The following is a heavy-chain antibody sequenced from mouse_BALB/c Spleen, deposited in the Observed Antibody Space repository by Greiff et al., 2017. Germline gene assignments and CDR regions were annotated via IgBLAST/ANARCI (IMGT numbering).Heavy chain of an antibody. CDR1: GFTFSSYA. CDR3: ARRYDYDGYAMDY. CDR2: ISSGGSYT. Sequence: EVKLVESGGGLVKPGGSLKLSCSASGFTFSSYAMSWVRQSPEKRLEWVAEISSGGSYTYYPDTVTGRFTISRDNAKNTLYLEMSSLRSEDTAMYYCARRYDYDGYAMDYWGQGTSVTVSS. D-gene: IGHD2-4*01. J-gene: IGHJ4*01. V-gene: IGHV5-9-4*01.